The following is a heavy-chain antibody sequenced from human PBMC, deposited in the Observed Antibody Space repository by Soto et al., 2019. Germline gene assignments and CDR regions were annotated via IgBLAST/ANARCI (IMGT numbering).Heavy chain of an antibody. V-gene: IGHV1-46*01. J-gene: IGHJ5*02. CDR1: GYTFTSYY. CDR3: ARDPSCSSTSCYPAGWWFDP. D-gene: IGHD2-2*01. Sequence: ASVKVSCKASGYTFTSYYMHWVRQAPGQGLEWMGIINANNGSTNYAQKLQGRVTMTRDTSTSTAYMELRSLRSDDTAVYYCARDPSCSSTSCYPAGWWFDPWGQGTLVTVSS. CDR2: INANNGST.